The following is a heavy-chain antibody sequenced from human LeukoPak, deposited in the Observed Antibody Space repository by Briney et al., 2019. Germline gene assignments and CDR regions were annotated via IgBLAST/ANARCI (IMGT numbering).Heavy chain of an antibody. D-gene: IGHD6-6*01. V-gene: IGHV4-61*01. J-gene: IGHJ4*02. CDR2: IHYSGTT. CDR3: ARFGTSSSRFFDQ. Sequence: SETLSRTCTVSGGSVNSRYYFWSWFRQPPGKGLEWIGYIHYSGTTNYYPSLKSQVTIALDTSKNQFSLKLNSVTAADTAVYYCARFGTSSSRFFDQWGQGTLVTVSS. CDR1: GGSVNSRYYF.